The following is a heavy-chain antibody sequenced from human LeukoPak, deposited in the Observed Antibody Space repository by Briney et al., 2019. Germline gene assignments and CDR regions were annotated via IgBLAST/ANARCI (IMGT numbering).Heavy chain of an antibody. J-gene: IGHJ4*02. D-gene: IGHD5-12*01. CDR1: GFTFSSYG. V-gene: IGHV3-30*18. CDR2: ISYDGSNK. Sequence: GGSLRLSCAASGFTFSSYGMHWVRQAPGKGLEWVAVISYDGSNKYYADSVKGRFTISRDNPKNTLYLQMNSLRAEDTAVYYCAKAGYSGYEFDYWGQGTLVTVSS. CDR3: AKAGYSGYEFDY.